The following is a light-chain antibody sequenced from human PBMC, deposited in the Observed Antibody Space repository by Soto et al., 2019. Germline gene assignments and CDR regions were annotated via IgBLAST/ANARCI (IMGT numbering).Light chain of an antibody. V-gene: IGLV1-47*01. J-gene: IGLJ3*02. CDR3: ASRDYSLSGSGV. CDR2: WIN. Sequence: QSVLTQPPSASGSPGQRVTISCSGSSSNIGNNYVYWYQQFPGTAPKLLIFWINQRPSGVPDRYSGSKSGSSASLAISGLRSEDEADYYCASRDYSLSGSGVFGGGTKVTVL. CDR1: SSNIGNNY.